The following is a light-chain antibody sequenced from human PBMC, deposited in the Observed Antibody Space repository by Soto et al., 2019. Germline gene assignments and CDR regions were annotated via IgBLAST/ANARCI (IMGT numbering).Light chain of an antibody. J-gene: IGKJ2*01. V-gene: IGKV1-39*01. CDR2: AAS. CDR1: QSISNF. Sequence: DIQMTQSPSSLSAFIGDRVTITCRASQSISNFLNWYQQKPGRAPKLLIYAASSLQSGGPSRFSGSGSGTDFTLTIRSLQREDFATYFCQQSYETPHSFGQGTKLEIK. CDR3: QQSYETPHS.